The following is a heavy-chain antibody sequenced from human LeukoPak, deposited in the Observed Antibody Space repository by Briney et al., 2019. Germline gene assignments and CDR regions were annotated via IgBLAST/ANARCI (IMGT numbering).Heavy chain of an antibody. CDR2: ISYDGSNK. CDR3: ANGAVAGNIDY. D-gene: IGHD6-19*01. V-gene: IGHV3-30*18. J-gene: IGHJ4*02. CDR1: GFTFSSYG. Sequence: PGGSLRLSCAASGFTFSSYGMHWVRQAPGKGLEWVAVISYDGSNKYYADSVKGRFTISRDNSKNTLYLQMNSLRAEDTAVYYCANGAVAGNIDYWGQGTLVTVSS.